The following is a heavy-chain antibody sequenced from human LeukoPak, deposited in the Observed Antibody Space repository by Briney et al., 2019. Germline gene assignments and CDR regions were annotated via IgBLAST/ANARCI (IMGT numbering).Heavy chain of an antibody. Sequence: SETLSLTCAVYGGSFSGHYWSWIRQPPGKGLEWIGEINHSGSTNYNPSLKSRVTISVDTSKNQFSLKLSSVTAADTAVYYCARGRLPYPTYYYYYMDVWGKGTTVTVSS. CDR1: GGSFSGHY. CDR2: INHSGST. J-gene: IGHJ6*03. V-gene: IGHV4-34*01. CDR3: ARGRLPYPTYYYYYMDV. D-gene: IGHD3-16*01.